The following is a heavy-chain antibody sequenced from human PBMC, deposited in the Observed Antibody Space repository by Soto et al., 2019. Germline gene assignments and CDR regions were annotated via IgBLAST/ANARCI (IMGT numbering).Heavy chain of an antibody. D-gene: IGHD3-22*01. V-gene: IGHV4-59*08. Sequence: KSSETLSLTCTVSGASMSAYYWAWIRQSPGKGLEWIGYIYYSGTTNYNPSLKSRLTISIYMSKNQFSLTLRSMTAADTAVYYCARTGPSYYYHNSGSPGDYWGQGTLVTVSS. CDR1: GASMSAYY. CDR2: IYYSGTT. J-gene: IGHJ4*02. CDR3: ARTGPSYYYHNSGSPGDY.